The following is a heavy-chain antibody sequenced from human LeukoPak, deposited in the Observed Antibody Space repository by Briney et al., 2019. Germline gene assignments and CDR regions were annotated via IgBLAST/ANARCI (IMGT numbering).Heavy chain of an antibody. Sequence: GGSLRLSCAASGFTFSSYAMHWVRQAPGKGLEWVAVISYDGSNKYYADSVKGRFTISRDNSKNTLYLQMNSLRAEDTAVYYCASGGRCSSTSCYQWFDPWGQGTLVTVSS. D-gene: IGHD2-2*01. V-gene: IGHV3-30-3*01. CDR2: ISYDGSNK. J-gene: IGHJ5*02. CDR3: ASGGRCSSTSCYQWFDP. CDR1: GFTFSSYA.